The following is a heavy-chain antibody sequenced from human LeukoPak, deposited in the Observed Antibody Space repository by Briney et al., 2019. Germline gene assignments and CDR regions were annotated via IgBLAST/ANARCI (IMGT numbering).Heavy chain of an antibody. D-gene: IGHD2-2*02. CDR1: GGSFSGYY. J-gene: IGHJ4*02. Sequence: SGTLSLTXAVYGGSFSGYYWSWIRQPPGKGLEWIGEINHSGSTNYNPSLKSRVTISVDTSKNQFSLKLSSVTAADTAVYYCAGVVPAAIRGPFDYWGQGTLVTVSS. CDR3: AGVVPAAIRGPFDY. CDR2: INHSGST. V-gene: IGHV4-34*01.